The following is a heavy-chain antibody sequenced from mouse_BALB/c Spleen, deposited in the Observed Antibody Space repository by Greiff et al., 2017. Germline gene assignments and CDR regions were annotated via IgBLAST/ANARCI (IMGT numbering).Heavy chain of an antibody. V-gene: IGHV3-2*02. J-gene: IGHJ4*01. D-gene: IGHD2-2*01. Sequence: EVQLVESGPGLVKPSQSLSLTCTVTGYSITSDYAWNWIRQFPGNKLEWMGYISYSGSTSYNPSLKSRISITRDTSKNQFFLQLNSVTTEDTATYYCARRAIYYGYDIYAMDYWGQGTSVTVSS. CDR3: ARRAIYYGYDIYAMDY. CDR1: GYSITSDYA. CDR2: ISYSGST.